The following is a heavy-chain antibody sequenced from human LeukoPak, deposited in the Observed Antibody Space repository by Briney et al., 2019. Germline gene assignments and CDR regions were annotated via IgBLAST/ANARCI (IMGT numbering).Heavy chain of an antibody. CDR3: ARGLSGSYFSFQY. D-gene: IGHD1-26*01. J-gene: IGHJ1*01. CDR2: FSAYNGNT. V-gene: IGHV1-18*01. CDR1: GYTFASYG. Sequence: ASVNVSCKASGYTFASYGIGWVRQAPGQGLEWMGYFSAYNGNTNYAQKFLDRVTMTTDTSTSTAYMELRSLRSDDTAVYYCARGLSGSYFSFQYWGQGTLVTVSS.